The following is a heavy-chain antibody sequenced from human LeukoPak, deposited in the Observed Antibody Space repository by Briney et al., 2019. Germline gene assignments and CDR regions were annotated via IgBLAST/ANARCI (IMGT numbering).Heavy chain of an antibody. Sequence: SETLSLTCTVSGGSISGYYWSWIGHPPGKGREWIGYIYYSGSTNYNPSLKSRVTISVGTSKNQFSLKLSSVTAADTAVYYCARLLASYGGKRNWFDPWGQGTLVTVSS. D-gene: IGHD5-18*01. CDR3: ARLLASYGGKRNWFDP. CDR2: IYYSGST. CDR1: GGSISGYY. V-gene: IGHV4-59*08. J-gene: IGHJ5*02.